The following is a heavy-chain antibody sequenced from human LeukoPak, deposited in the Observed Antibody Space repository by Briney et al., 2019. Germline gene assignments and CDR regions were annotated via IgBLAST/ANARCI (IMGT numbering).Heavy chain of an antibody. CDR1: GFTFSSYW. CDR2: IKQDESEK. J-gene: IGHJ6*01. D-gene: IGHD3-16*01. V-gene: IGHV3-7*01. CDR3: GEDWGNYSFYI. Sequence: GGSLRLSCAASGFTFSSYWMYWVRQAPGKGLEWVASIKQDESEKYYGDSVKGRFAVSRDNAKNSLFLQMNSLRAEDTAVYYCGEDWGNYSFYIWGQG.